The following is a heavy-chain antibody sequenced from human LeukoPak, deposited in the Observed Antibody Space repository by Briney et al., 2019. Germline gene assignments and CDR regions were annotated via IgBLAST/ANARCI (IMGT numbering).Heavy chain of an antibody. V-gene: IGHV4-39*01. D-gene: IGHD3-10*01. CDR1: GDSINSYTYSSINRTTYY. CDR2: IYYGGNT. Sequence: KSSETLSLTCTLSGDSINSYTYSSINRTTYYWGWIRQAPGKGLEWIVNIYYGGNTYYNPSLKNRLTISVDTSKNQFSLRLSPVTATDTAVYYCARQIARGYGINFYYMDVWGKGTTVTVSS. J-gene: IGHJ6*03. CDR3: ARQIARGYGINFYYMDV.